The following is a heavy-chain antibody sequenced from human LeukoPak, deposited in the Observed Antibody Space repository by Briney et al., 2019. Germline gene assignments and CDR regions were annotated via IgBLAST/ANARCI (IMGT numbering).Heavy chain of an antibody. D-gene: IGHD6-19*01. CDR1: GYSISSGYY. CDR2: IYHSGST. CDR3: ASLRRLVPSINWFDP. V-gene: IGHV4-38-2*02. Sequence: PSETLSLTCTVSGYSISSGYYWGWIRQPPGKGLEWIGSIYHSGSTYYNPSLKSRVTISVDTSKNQFSLKLSSVTAADTAVYYCASLRRLVPSINWFDPWGQGTLVTVSS. J-gene: IGHJ5*02.